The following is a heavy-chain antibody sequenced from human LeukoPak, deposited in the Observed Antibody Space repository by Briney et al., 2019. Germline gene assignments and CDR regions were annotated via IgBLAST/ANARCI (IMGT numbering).Heavy chain of an antibody. Sequence: PGGSLRLSCEASGFTFNTYSMNWARQAPGKGLEWVSSISGSGGSTYYADSVKGRFTISRDNSKNTLYLQINSLRAEDTAVYYCAKAARSDSTDYWGQGTLVTVSS. D-gene: IGHD2-21*02. CDR3: AKAARSDSTDY. J-gene: IGHJ4*02. CDR2: ISGSGGST. CDR1: GFTFNTYS. V-gene: IGHV3-23*01.